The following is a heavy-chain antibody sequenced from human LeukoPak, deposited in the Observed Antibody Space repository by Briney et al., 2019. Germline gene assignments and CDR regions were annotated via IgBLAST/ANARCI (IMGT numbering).Heavy chain of an antibody. J-gene: IGHJ4*02. Sequence: GASVKVSCKASGYTFTSSYMHWVRQAPGQGLEWMGIINPSGGSTSYAQKFQGRVTMTWDTSTNTVYMELSSLRSEDTAVYFCARATLSDYYFNYWGQGTLVTVSS. V-gene: IGHV1-46*01. CDR1: GYTFTSSY. CDR2: INPSGGST. CDR3: ARATLSDYYFNY.